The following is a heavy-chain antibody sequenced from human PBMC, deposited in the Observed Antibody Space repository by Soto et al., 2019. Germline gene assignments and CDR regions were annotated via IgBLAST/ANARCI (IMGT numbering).Heavy chain of an antibody. CDR1: GYTFTSYD. D-gene: IGHD6-19*01. V-gene: IGHV1-8*02. CDR3: AREYSSGWSKD. CDR2: MNPNSGNT. J-gene: IGHJ4*02. Sequence: QVQLVQSGAEVKKPGASVKVSCKASGYTFTSYDINWVRQATGQGLEWMGWMNPNSGNTGYAQKYHGRVTRTRNTSRSTAYRELSSLRPEDTAVYYGAREYSSGWSKDWGPGTLVTVSS.